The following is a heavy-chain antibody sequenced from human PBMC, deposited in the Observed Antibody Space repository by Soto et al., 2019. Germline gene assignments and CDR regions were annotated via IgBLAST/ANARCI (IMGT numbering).Heavy chain of an antibody. Sequence: QLQLQESGPGLVKPSETLSLTCTVSGGSISSSSYYWGWIRQPPGTGLEWIGSIYYSGSTYYNPSLQSRVTRSVDTSKNQVSLKLSSVTAADTAVYYGASEYSTAYYDFWSGTIGGSDYWGQGTLVTDSS. D-gene: IGHD3-3*01. J-gene: IGHJ4*02. V-gene: IGHV4-39*01. CDR1: GGSISSSSYY. CDR3: ASEYSTAYYDFWSGTIGGSDY. CDR2: IYYSGST.